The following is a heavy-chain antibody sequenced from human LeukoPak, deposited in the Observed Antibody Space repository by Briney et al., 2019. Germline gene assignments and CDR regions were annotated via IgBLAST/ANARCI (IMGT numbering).Heavy chain of an antibody. J-gene: IGHJ5*02. CDR1: GYTFTSYG. Sequence: ASVKVSCKASGYTFTSYGISWVRQAPGQGLEWMGWISAYNGNTNYAQKLQGRVTMTTDTSTSTAYMELRSLRSDDTAVYYCARDYRHIVVVTAFNRFDPLGPGNPGHRLL. CDR2: ISAYNGNT. D-gene: IGHD2-21*02. CDR3: ARDYRHIVVVTAFNRFDP. V-gene: IGHV1-18*01.